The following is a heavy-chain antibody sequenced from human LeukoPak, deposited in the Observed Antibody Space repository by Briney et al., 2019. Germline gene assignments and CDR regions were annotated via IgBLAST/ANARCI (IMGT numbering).Heavy chain of an antibody. CDR2: IYHSGSN. D-gene: IGHD4-11*01. CDR1: GYSISSGYY. Sequence: SETLSLTCAVSGYSISSGYYWGWIRQPPGKGLEWIGSIYHSGSNYYHPSLKSRVTISVDTSKNQFSLKLSSVTAADTAVYYCARAYSKLDYWGQGTLVTVSS. J-gene: IGHJ4*02. V-gene: IGHV4-38-2*01. CDR3: ARAYSKLDY.